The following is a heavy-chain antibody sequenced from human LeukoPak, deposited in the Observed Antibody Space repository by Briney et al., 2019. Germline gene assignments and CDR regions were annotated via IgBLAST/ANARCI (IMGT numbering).Heavy chain of an antibody. CDR2: ICYDGSNK. J-gene: IGHJ3*02. Sequence: PGRSLRLSCAASGFTFSSYGMHWVRQAPGKGLEWVAVICYDGSNKYYAYSVKGRFTISRDNSKNTLYLQINSLRAEDTAVYYCASGSIYYDSSGYYSFDDFDIWGQGTMVTVSS. CDR1: GFTFSSYG. V-gene: IGHV3-33*01. CDR3: ASGSIYYDSSGYYSFDDFDI. D-gene: IGHD3-22*01.